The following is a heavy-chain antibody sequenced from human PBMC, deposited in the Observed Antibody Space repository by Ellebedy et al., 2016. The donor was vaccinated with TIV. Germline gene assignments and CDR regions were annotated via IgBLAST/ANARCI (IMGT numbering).Heavy chain of an antibody. D-gene: IGHD2-2*01. CDR1: GFTFTTYW. V-gene: IGHV3-7*03. CDR3: ARGSGYCSSTSCSGETD. Sequence: GESLKISCAASGFTFTTYWMTWVRQAPGKGLEWVANIKQDGSEKYYVDSVKGRFTISRDNANSLLYLQMNSLGAEDTAVYYCARGSGYCSSTSCSGETDWGQGTPVTVSS. J-gene: IGHJ4*02. CDR2: IKQDGSEK.